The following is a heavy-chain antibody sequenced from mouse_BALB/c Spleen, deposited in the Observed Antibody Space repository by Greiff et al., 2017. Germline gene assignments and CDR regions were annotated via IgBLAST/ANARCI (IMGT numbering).Heavy chain of an antibody. CDR3: ARVITTVVARYWYFDV. CDR1: GFTFSSYA. D-gene: IGHD1-1*01. J-gene: IGHJ1*01. Sequence: EVMLVESGGGLVKPGGSLKLSCAASGFTFSSYAMSWVRQTPEKRLEWVATISSGGSYTYYPDSVKGRFTISRDNAKNTLYLQMSSLRSEDTAMYYCARVITTVVARYWYFDVWGAGTTVTVSS. V-gene: IGHV5-9-1*01. CDR2: ISSGGSYT.